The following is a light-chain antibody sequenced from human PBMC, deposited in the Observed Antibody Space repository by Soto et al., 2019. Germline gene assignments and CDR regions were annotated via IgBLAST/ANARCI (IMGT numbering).Light chain of an antibody. V-gene: IGKV3-20*01. CDR1: QTVSSTY. CDR3: QQYGSSPIT. Sequence: ENVLTQSPGTLSLSPGERATRSCRASQTVSSTYLAWYQQKPGQAPRLLIYGASSRATGIPDRFSGTVSGTDFTLTISRLEPEDFAVYYCQQYGSSPITFGQGTRLEIK. CDR2: GAS. J-gene: IGKJ5*01.